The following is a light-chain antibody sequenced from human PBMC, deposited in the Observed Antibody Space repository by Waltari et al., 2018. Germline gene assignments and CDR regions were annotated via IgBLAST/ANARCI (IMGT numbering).Light chain of an antibody. J-gene: IGKJ1*01. CDR2: AAS. Sequence: DIQMTQSPSSLSASVGERVTITCRPSQSISSYLNWYQQKPGKAPKLLIYAASSLQSGVPSRFSGSGSGTDFTLTISSLQPEDFATYYCQQNYSTPNTFGQGTKVEIK. CDR3: QQNYSTPNT. V-gene: IGKV1-39*01. CDR1: QSISSY.